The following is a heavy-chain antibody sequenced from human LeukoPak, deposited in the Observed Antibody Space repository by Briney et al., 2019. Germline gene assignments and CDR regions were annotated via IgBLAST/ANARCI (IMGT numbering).Heavy chain of an antibody. Sequence: ASVKVSCKASGYTCTSFGIIWVRLAPGQGLEWMGWISAYNGNTNYAQNLQGRVTMTTGTSTSTAYMELRSQRSDDTAVYYCARDRSGSYYDWFDPWGQGTLVTVSS. CDR2: ISAYNGNT. J-gene: IGHJ5*02. CDR1: GYTCTSFG. V-gene: IGHV1-18*01. D-gene: IGHD1-26*01. CDR3: ARDRSGSYYDWFDP.